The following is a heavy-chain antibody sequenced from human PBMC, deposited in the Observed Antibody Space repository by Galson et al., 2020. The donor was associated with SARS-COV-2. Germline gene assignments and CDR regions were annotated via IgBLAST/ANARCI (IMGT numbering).Heavy chain of an antibody. CDR2: INHSAST. CDR3: ARGRIRLGEYYDLWSCYSISGYYMDI. V-gene: IGHV4-34*01. CDR1: DGSFSGYS. J-gene: IGHJ6*03. Sequence: SETLSLTCAVYDGSFSGYSWSWIRQPPGKGLEWIGEINHSASTNYNPSPKSRVTISVDTSKNQFSLKLSSVTAADTAVYYCARGRIRLGEYYDLWSCYSISGYYMDIVGKVTTGTVAS. D-gene: IGHD3-3*01.